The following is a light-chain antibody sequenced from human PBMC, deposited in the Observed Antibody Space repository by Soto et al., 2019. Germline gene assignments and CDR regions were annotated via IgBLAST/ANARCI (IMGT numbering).Light chain of an antibody. J-gene: IGKJ4*01. CDR2: AAS. V-gene: IGKV1-39*01. CDR3: QQSSRTPLT. CDR1: QSISSY. Sequence: DIQMTQSPSSLSASVGDRVTITCRASQSISSYLNWYQQKPGKAPKLLIYAASSLQSGVPSRFSGSGSGTDFTLTISSLQPEDFATYYCQQSSRTPLTFGGGTQVDIK.